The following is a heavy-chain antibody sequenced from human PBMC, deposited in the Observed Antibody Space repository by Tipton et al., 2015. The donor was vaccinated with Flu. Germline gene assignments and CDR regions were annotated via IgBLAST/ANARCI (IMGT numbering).Heavy chain of an antibody. CDR2: ISSSGSTI. V-gene: IGHV3-48*03. D-gene: IGHD3-3*01. CDR3: ARDAGQKYDFWSGYYYYYYGMDV. Sequence: SLRLSCAASGFTFSSYEMNWVRQAPGKGLEWVSYISSSGSTIYYADSVKGRFTISRDNAKNSLYLQMNSLRAEDTAVYYCARDAGQKYDFWSGYYYYYYGMDVWGQGTTVTVSS. J-gene: IGHJ6*02. CDR1: GFTFSSYE.